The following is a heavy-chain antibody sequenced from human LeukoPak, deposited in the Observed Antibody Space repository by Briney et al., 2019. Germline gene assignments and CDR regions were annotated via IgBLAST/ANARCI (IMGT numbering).Heavy chain of an antibody. CDR2: IYHSGTT. V-gene: IGHV4-38-2*01. J-gene: IGHJ5*02. CDR1: GYSISSGYY. D-gene: IGHD2/OR15-2a*01. CDR3: AADVIYKSA. Sequence: SETLSLTCAVSGYSISSGYYWGWIRQPPGKGLEWIGNIYHSGTTYYNPSLRSRVTISVDTSKNQFSLKLSSVTAADTAVYYCAADVIYKSAWGQGTLVTVSS.